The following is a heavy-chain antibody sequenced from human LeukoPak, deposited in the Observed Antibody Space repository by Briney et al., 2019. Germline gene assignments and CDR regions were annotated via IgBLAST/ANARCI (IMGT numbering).Heavy chain of an antibody. V-gene: IGHV1-18*01. D-gene: IGHD3-16*02. CDR3: AREDDYVWGSYRRSVYWFDP. CDR2: ISAYNGNT. J-gene: IGHJ5*02. Sequence: ASVKVSCKASGYTFTSYGISWVRQAPGQGLEWMGWISAYNGNTHSAQKLQGRVTMTTDTSTSTAYMELRSLRPDDTAVYYCAREDDYVWGSYRRSVYWFDPWGQGTLVTVSS. CDR1: GYTFTSYG.